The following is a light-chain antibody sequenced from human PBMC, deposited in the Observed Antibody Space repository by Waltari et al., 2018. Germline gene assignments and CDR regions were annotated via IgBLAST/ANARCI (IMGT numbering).Light chain of an antibody. V-gene: IGKV4-1*01. J-gene: IGKJ3*01. Sequence: DIVMTQSPDSLAVSLGERATFNCTSSQSVLYSSNNKNYLAWYQQKPGQPPKLLIYWASIRESGVPDRFSGSGSGTDFTLTINSLQAEDVAVYYCQQYYNTPSTFGPGTKVYIK. CDR3: QQYYNTPST. CDR2: WAS. CDR1: QSVLYSSNNKNY.